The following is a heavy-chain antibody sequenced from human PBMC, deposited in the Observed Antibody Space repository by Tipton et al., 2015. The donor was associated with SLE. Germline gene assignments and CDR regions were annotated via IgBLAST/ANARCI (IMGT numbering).Heavy chain of an antibody. D-gene: IGHD3-10*01. J-gene: IGHJ4*02. CDR2: IYYSGST. Sequence: TLSLTCAVSGYSISSGYYWGWIRQPPGKGLEWIGSIYYSGSTYYNPSLKSRVTISVDTSKNQFSLKLSSVTAADTAVYYCARFGSEWGSFDYWGQGTLVTVSS. CDR3: ARFGSEWGSFDY. V-gene: IGHV4-38-2*01. CDR1: GYSISSGYY.